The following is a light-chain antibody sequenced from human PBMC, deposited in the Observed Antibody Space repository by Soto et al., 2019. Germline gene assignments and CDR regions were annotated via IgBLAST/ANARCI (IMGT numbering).Light chain of an antibody. CDR3: QQYNSDSRT. Sequence: DIQMTQSPSTLSASVGETVTITCRASQSISTWLAWYQQKPGKAPKLLIYKASSLQSGVPSRFSGIGSGTEFTLTINDLQPDDFATYYCQQYNSDSRTFGQGTKVEIK. CDR2: KAS. V-gene: IGKV1-5*03. CDR1: QSISTW. J-gene: IGKJ1*01.